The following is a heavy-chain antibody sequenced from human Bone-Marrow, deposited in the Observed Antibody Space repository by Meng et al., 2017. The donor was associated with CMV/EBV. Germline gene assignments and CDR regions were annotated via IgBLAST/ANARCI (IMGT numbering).Heavy chain of an antibody. V-gene: IGHV4-61*01. D-gene: IGHD5-12*01. CDR3: ARLVWLRFFDY. Sequence: SETLSLTCTVSGDSVSSGSYQWSWIRQPPGTELEWIGYISYSGNTIYNPSPKSRVTISLDMSKNQFSLKLHSVTAADTAVYYCARLVWLRFFDYWGQGTLVTVSS. J-gene: IGHJ4*02. CDR2: ISYSGNT. CDR1: GDSVSSGSYQ.